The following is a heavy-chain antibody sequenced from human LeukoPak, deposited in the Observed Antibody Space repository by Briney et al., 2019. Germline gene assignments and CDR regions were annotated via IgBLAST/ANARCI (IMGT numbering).Heavy chain of an antibody. J-gene: IGHJ4*02. V-gene: IGHV4-59*08. Sequence: SETLSLPCTVSGGSISSYYWSWIRQPPGKGLEWVGYIYYSGGTYYNPSLRSRLTILVDTSRNQFSLKLYSVTAADTAVYYCARHAGADGSNWSYFDYWGQGTLVTVSS. CDR3: ARHAGADGSNWSYFDY. CDR2: IYYSGGT. D-gene: IGHD6-13*01. CDR1: GGSISSYY.